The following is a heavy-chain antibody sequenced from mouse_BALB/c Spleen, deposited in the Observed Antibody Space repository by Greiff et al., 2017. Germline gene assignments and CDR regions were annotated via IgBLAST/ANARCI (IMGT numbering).Heavy chain of an antibody. Sequence: LQQPGSELVRPGASVKLSCKASGYTFTSYWMHWVKQRPGQGLEWIGNIYPGSGSTNYDEKYKSKATLTVDTSSSTAYMQLSSLTSEGSAVYYCTRNYDYGFDYWGQGTTLTVSS. V-gene: IGHV1S22*01. CDR2: IYPGSGST. CDR3: TRNYDYGFDY. CDR1: GYTFTSYW. D-gene: IGHD2-4*01. J-gene: IGHJ2*01.